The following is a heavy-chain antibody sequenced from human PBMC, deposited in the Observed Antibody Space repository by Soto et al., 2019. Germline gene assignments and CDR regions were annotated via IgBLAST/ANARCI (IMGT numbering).Heavy chain of an antibody. J-gene: IGHJ4*02. Sequence: VQLVQSGTEVKEPGASVRVSCKASGYTFTAHSLHWARQAPGQGLEWMGWIIVSHDRPRYAPQFQGRLTFETDRTGTPAYMHLTRLTPEDTAVYFCAREPEDGVPGDYWGQVTPGGVSS. CDR3: AREPEDGVPGDY. V-gene: IGHV1-3*01. CDR1: GYTFTAHS. D-gene: IGHD2-8*01. CDR2: IIVSHDRP.